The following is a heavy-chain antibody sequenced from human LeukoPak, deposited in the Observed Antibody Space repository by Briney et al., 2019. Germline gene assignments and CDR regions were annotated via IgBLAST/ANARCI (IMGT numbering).Heavy chain of an antibody. CDR3: TTDLIVVPPDY. Sequence: GGSLRLSCAASGFTFSYYWMNWVRQASGKGLEWVGRIKSKTDGGTTDYAAPVKGRFTISRDDSKNTLYLQMNSLKTEDTAVYYCTTDLIVVPPDYWGQGTLVTVSS. CDR2: IKSKTDGGTT. CDR1: GFTFSYYW. V-gene: IGHV3-15*01. D-gene: IGHD3-22*01. J-gene: IGHJ4*02.